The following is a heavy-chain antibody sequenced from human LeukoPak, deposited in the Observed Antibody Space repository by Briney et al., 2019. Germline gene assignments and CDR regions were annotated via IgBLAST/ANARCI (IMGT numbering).Heavy chain of an antibody. Sequence: SETLSLTCTVCGGSISSYYWIWIRQPPGKGLEAIGYIYYSGFTKYNPSLKSRVRISVDTSNNLFSLKLSSVTAADTAVYYCARVASGTSHFDYWGQGTMVTVSS. CDR1: GGSISSYY. CDR2: IYYSGFT. V-gene: IGHV4-59*01. J-gene: IGHJ4*02. CDR3: ARVASGTSHFDY. D-gene: IGHD1-7*01.